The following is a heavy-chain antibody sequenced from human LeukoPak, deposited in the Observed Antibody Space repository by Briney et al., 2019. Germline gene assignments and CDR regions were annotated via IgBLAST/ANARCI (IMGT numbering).Heavy chain of an antibody. V-gene: IGHV3-15*01. J-gene: IGHJ4*02. Sequence: PGGSLRLSCAASGFTFSNAWMSWVRQAPGKGLEWVGRIKSKTDGGTTDYAAPVKGRFTISRDDSKNTLYLQMNSLKTEDTAVYYCTGRVSEWEPLENWGQGTLVTASS. CDR2: IKSKTDGGTT. CDR3: TGRVSEWEPLEN. D-gene: IGHD1-26*01. CDR1: GFTFSNAW.